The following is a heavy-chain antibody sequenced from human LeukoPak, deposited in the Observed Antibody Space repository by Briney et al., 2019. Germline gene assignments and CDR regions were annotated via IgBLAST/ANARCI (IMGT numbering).Heavy chain of an antibody. J-gene: IGHJ4*02. D-gene: IGHD5-24*01. CDR3: ARDMSDGYNFYFDY. CDR2: IYTSGST. V-gene: IGHV4-61*02. Sequence: SSETLSLTCTVSGGSISSGSYYWSWIRQPAGKGLEWIGRIYTSGSTNYNPSLKSRVTISVDTSKNQFSLKLSSVTAADTAVYYCARDMSDGYNFYFDYWGQGTLVTVSS. CDR1: GGSISSGSYY.